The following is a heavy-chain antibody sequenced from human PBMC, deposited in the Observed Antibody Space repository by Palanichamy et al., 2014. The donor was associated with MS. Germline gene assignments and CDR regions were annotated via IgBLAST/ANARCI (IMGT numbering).Heavy chain of an antibody. CDR1: GASIRSYY. J-gene: IGHJ5*02. Sequence: QLQLHGVGPQDWCKPSETLSLTCIVSGASIRSYYWSWVRQSPGKGLEWIGYMFYTGSASYNPSFKSRVSISVDTSNNQFSLTMNSVTPADTAVYYCARGHVFSGGGLHAGPYNWFDPWGQGTVVIVSS. D-gene: IGHD2-15*01. CDR2: MFYTGSA. V-gene: IGHV4-59*01. CDR3: ARGHVFSGGGLHAGPYNWFDP.